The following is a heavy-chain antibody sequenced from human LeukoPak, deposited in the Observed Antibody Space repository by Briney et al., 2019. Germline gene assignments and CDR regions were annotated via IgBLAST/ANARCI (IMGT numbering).Heavy chain of an antibody. CDR3: AGGWEVGATFDY. CDR1: GGTFSSYA. CDR2: IIPIFGTA. D-gene: IGHD1-26*01. Sequence: SVKVSCKASGGTFSSYAISWVRQAPGQGLEWMGGIIPIFGTANYAQKFQGRVTITTDESTSTAYMELSSLRSEDTAVYYCAGGWEVGATFDYWGQGTLVTVSS. V-gene: IGHV1-69*05. J-gene: IGHJ4*02.